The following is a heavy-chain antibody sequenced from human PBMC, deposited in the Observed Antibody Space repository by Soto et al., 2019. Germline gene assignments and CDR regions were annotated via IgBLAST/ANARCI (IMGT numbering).Heavy chain of an antibody. CDR3: ARTRNDVTYYGILTAYGRIDY. CDR1: GYTFTSFG. V-gene: IGHV1-18*01. D-gene: IGHD3-9*01. CDR2: ISAHNGNT. Sequence: QVQLVQSGAEVKKPGASVKVSCKTSGYTFTSFGISSVRQAPGQGLEWMGWISAHNGNTNYAQKLQGRVTMTTDTSTSTAYMELRSLRSDDTAVYYCARTRNDVTYYGILTAYGRIDYWGQGTLVTVSS. J-gene: IGHJ4*02.